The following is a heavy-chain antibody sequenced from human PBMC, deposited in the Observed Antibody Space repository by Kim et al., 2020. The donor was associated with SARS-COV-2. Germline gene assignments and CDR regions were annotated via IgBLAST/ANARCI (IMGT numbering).Heavy chain of an antibody. V-gene: IGHV3-49*03. J-gene: IGHJ6*02. CDR1: GFTFGDYA. CDR2: IRSKAYGGTT. D-gene: IGHD6-19*01. CDR3: TNIAVAGDYNYYYGMDV. Sequence: GGSLRLSCTASGFTFGDYAMSWFRQAPGKGLEWVGFIRSKAYGGTTEYAASVKVRFTISRDDSKSIAYLQMNSLKTEDTAVYYCTNIAVAGDYNYYYGMDVWGQGTTVTVSS.